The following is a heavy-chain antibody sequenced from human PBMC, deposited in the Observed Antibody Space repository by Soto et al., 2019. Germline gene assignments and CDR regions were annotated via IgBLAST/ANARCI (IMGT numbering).Heavy chain of an antibody. J-gene: IGHJ5*02. Sequence: GGSLRLSCAASGFTFSSYWMHWVRQAPGKGLVWVSRINSDGSSTSYADSVKGRFTISRDNAKNTLYLQMNSLRAEDTAVYYCARESGPTVTYNCFDPWGQGTMVNV. CDR2: INSDGSST. CDR3: ARESGPTVTYNCFDP. V-gene: IGHV3-74*01. D-gene: IGHD4-4*01. CDR1: GFTFSSYW.